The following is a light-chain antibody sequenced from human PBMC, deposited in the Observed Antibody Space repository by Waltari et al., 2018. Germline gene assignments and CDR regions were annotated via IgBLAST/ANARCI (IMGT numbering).Light chain of an antibody. Sequence: DFQLTQSPSFLSASVGDRVTITCRASQGISRHLAWYQQKPGEAPKLLLYDLSTLQSGVPSRFSGSGCGTEFTLTISSLQPEDSATYYCQKLDNYPPPTFGQGTRLEI. CDR1: QGISRH. V-gene: IGKV1-9*01. CDR3: QKLDNYPPPT. CDR2: DLS. J-gene: IGKJ5*01.